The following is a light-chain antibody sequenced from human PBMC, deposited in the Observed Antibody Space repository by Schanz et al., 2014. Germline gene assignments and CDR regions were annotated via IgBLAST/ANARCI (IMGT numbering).Light chain of an antibody. Sequence: VMTQSPAALSVSPGERATLSCRASQSVSSSYLAWYQQKPGQAPRLLIYGASIRATGIPARFSGSGSGTEFTLTISSLQSEDLAVYFCQQYDTWPRTFGQGTKVEI. CDR1: QSVSSSY. J-gene: IGKJ1*01. V-gene: IGKV3-15*01. CDR3: QQYDTWPRT. CDR2: GAS.